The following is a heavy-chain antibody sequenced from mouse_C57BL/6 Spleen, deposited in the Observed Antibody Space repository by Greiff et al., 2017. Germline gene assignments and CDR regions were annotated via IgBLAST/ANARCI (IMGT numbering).Heavy chain of an antibody. J-gene: IGHJ2*01. CDR2: ISSGSSTI. V-gene: IGHV5-17*01. CDR1: GFTFSDYG. CDR3: ASWDY. Sequence: EVKLVESGGGLVKPGGSLKLSCAASGFTFSDYGMHWVRQAPEKGLAWVAYISSGSSTIYYADTVKGRFTISRDNAKNTLFLQMTSLRSEDTAMYYCASWDYWGQGTTLTVSS.